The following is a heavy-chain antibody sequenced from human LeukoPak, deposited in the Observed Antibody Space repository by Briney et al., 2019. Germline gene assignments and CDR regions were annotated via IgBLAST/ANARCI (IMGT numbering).Heavy chain of an antibody. CDR3: ARDETITMITG. CDR1: GFSFSNHG. CDR2: ISSSSSYI. V-gene: IGHV3-21*01. D-gene: IGHD3-22*01. Sequence: GGSLRLSCAASGFSFSNHGMNWVRQAPGKGLEWVSSISSSSSYIYYADSVKGRFTISRDNAKNSLYLQMNSLRAEDTAVYYCARDETITMITGWGQGTLVTVSS. J-gene: IGHJ4*02.